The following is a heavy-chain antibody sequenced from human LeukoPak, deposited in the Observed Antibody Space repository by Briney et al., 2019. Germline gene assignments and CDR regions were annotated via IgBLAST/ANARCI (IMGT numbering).Heavy chain of an antibody. CDR2: ISSDGSVS. D-gene: IGHD2-21*02. J-gene: IGHJ4*02. CDR3: VRGSLRLPRSTPDY. CDR1: GFSFTNYW. V-gene: IGHV3-74*03. Sequence: GGSLRLSCAVSGFSFTNYWMHWVRQDPGKGLVWVSYISSDGSVSKYADSVKGRFTISRDNAVNTLYLQMNSLRVEDTAVYYCVRGSLRLPRSTPDYWGQGTLVTVSS.